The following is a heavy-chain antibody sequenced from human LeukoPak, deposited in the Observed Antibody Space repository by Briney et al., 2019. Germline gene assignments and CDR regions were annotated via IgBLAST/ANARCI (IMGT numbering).Heavy chain of an antibody. Sequence: GGSLRLSCAASGFTFSSFSMNWVRQAPGKGLEWISSISRSGSTKYYADSVKGRFTISRDNAKNSLYLQMNSLRAEDTAVYYCAELGITMIGGVWGKGTTVTISS. CDR2: ISRSGSTK. D-gene: IGHD3-10*02. V-gene: IGHV3-48*04. CDR3: AELGITMIGGV. CDR1: GFTFSSFS. J-gene: IGHJ6*04.